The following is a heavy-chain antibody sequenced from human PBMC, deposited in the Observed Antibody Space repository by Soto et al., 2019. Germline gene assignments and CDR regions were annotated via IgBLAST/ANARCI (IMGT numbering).Heavy chain of an antibody. J-gene: IGHJ4*02. CDR3: AQLRGDIVVVVAAPTRY. Sequence: GGSLRLSCAASGFTFSSYAMSWVRQAPGKGLEWVSAISGSGGSTYYADSVKGRLTISRDNSKNTLYLQMNSLRAEDTAVYYCAQLRGDIVVVVAAPTRYWGQGTLVTVSS. CDR2: ISGSGGST. V-gene: IGHV3-23*01. CDR1: GFTFSSYA. D-gene: IGHD2-15*01.